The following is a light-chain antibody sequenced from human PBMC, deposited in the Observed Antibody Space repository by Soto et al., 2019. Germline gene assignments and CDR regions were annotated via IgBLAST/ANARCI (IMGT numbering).Light chain of an antibody. CDR2: GAS. J-gene: IGKJ2*01. CDR3: QQYGSSYT. Sequence: EIVLTQSPGTLSLSPGERATLSCRASQSVSSSYLAWYQQTPGPAPRLLNYGASSRSSGIPDRFSGSGSGTVFTLTISRLEPEDFAVYYCQQYGSSYTFGQGTKLEIK. CDR1: QSVSSSY. V-gene: IGKV3-20*01.